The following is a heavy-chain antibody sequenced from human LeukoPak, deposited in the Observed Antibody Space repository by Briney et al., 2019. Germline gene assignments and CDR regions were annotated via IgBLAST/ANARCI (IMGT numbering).Heavy chain of an antibody. CDR2: ISSSAGTT. D-gene: IGHD5-18*01. CDR3: ARQQQQLWYD. J-gene: IGHJ4*02. CDR1: GFTFRSYE. Sequence: GGSLRLSCAASGFTFRSYEMNWVRQAPGKGLEWVSYISSSAGTTYYADSVKGRFTISRDNAKNSLYLQMNSLRAEDTAVYFCARQQQQLWYDWGQGTLVTVSS. V-gene: IGHV3-48*03.